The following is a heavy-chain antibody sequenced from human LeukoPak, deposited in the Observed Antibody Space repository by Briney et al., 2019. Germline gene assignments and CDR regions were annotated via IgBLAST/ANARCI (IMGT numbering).Heavy chain of an antibody. CDR2: INPNSGGI. Sequence: ASVKVSCKTSGYTFTGYYMHWVRQAPGQGLEWMGWINPNSGGIHYAQKFQGRVSMTGDTSINTAYMELSSLRSDDTAVYYCAKGLDASGTNGMDVWGQGTTVTVSS. V-gene: IGHV1-2*02. D-gene: IGHD3-10*01. CDR3: AKGLDASGTNGMDV. J-gene: IGHJ6*02. CDR1: GYTFTGYY.